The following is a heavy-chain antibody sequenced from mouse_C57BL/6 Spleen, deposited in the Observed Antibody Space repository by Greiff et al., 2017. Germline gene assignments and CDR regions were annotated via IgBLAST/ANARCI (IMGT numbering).Heavy chain of an antibody. CDR1: GFTFSDYG. J-gene: IGHJ3*01. CDR3: ASRDYDGYFFAY. Sequence: EVKLVESGGGLVKPGGSLKLSCAASGFTFSDYGMHWVRQAPEKGLEWVAYISSGSSTIYYADTVKGRFTISRDNAKNTLFLQMTSLRSEDTAMYYCASRDYDGYFFAYWGQGTLVTVSA. D-gene: IGHD2-3*01. V-gene: IGHV5-17*01. CDR2: ISSGSSTI.